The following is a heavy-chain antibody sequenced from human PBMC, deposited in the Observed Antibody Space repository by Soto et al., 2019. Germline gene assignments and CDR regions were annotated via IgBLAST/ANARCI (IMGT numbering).Heavy chain of an antibody. V-gene: IGHV5-10-1*01. D-gene: IGHD5-18*01. CDR3: ARQGRELWSRRGAFDI. CDR2: IDPSDSYT. J-gene: IGHJ3*02. Sequence: PGESLKISCKGSGYSFTSYWISWVRQMPGKGLEWMGRIDPSDSYTNYSPSFQGHVTISADKSISTAYLQWSSLKASDTAMYYCARQGRELWSRRGAFDIRGQGTMVTVS. CDR1: GYSFTSYW.